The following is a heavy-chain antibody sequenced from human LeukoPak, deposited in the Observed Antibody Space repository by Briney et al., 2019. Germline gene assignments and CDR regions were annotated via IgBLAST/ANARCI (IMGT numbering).Heavy chain of an antibody. J-gene: IGHJ4*02. D-gene: IGHD3-3*01. CDR1: GFTFSSYA. CDR3: AKDYDPDELVHFDY. Sequence: AGGSLRLSCAASGFTFSSYAMSWVRQAPGKGLEWVSAISGSGGSTYYADSVKGRFTISRDNSKNTLYLQMNSLRAEDTAVYYCAKDYDPDELVHFDYWGQGTLVTVSS. CDR2: ISGSGGST. V-gene: IGHV3-23*01.